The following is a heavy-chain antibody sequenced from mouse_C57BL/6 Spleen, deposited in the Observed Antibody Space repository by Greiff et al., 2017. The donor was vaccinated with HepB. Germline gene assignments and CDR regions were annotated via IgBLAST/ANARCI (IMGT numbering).Heavy chain of an antibody. D-gene: IGHD3-2*02. V-gene: IGHV1-82*01. CDR1: GYAFSSSW. Sequence: QVQLQQSGPELVKPGASVKISCKASGYAFSSSWMNWVKQRPGKGLEWIGRIYPGDGDTNYNGKFKGKATLTADKSSSTAYMQLSSLTSEDSAVYFCARSRDSSGYRFAYWGQGTLVTVSA. CDR2: IYPGDGDT. J-gene: IGHJ3*01. CDR3: ARSRDSSGYRFAY.